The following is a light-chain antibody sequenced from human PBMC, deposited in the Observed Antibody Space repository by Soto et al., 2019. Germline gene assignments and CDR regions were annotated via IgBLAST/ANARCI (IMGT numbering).Light chain of an antibody. CDR1: QSISLW. V-gene: IGKV1-5*03. Sequence: DIHMTQSPSTLSASVGDRVTITCRASQSISLWLAWYQQKPGKAPNLLIYKTSSLETGVPSRFSGSGSGTEFTVTMSSLQPDEFATGYWQHYKDYAWTFGQGTKVEVK. J-gene: IGKJ1*01. CDR2: KTS. CDR3: QHYKDYAWT.